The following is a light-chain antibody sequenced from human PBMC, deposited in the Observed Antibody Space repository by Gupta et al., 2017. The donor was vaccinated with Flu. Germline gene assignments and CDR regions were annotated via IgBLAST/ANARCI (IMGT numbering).Light chain of an antibody. V-gene: IGLV2-14*03. CDR2: DVS. CDR3: SSYASSNNFVV. Sequence: ITIPCVGAISDAGGYNYFSWYQKHPGKAPKLMLYDVSHRPSGISNRFSGSKSGNTVSLTISGLQAEDEADYYCSSYASSNNFVVFGGGTKLTVL. J-gene: IGLJ3*02. CDR1: ISDAGGYNY.